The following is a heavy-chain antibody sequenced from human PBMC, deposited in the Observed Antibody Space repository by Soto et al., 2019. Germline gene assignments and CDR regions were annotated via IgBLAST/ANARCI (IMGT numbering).Heavy chain of an antibody. V-gene: IGHV1-69*02. Sequence: QVQLVQSGAEVKKPGSPVKVSCKASGGTFSSYTISWVRQAPGQGLEWMGRIIPILGIANYAQKFQGRVTITADKSTSTAYMELSSLRSEDTAVYYCAVFPGIAAAGTENWFDPWGQGTLVTVSS. CDR1: GGTFSSYT. J-gene: IGHJ5*02. CDR2: IIPILGIA. CDR3: AVFPGIAAAGTENWFDP. D-gene: IGHD6-13*01.